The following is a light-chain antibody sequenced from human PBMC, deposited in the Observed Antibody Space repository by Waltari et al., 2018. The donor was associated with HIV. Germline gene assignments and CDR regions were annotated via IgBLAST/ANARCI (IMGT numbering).Light chain of an antibody. J-gene: IGLJ3*02. CDR3: CSYAGTYTYVL. CDR1: SSDVGRYDS. Sequence: QSALTQPRSVSGSPGQSVTISCTGTSSDVGRYDSVSRYLQHPGKVPKLIIYEVIKRPSGVPDRFSGSKSGNTASLTISGLQTEDEADYFCCSYAGTYTYVLFGGGTKLTVL. CDR2: EVI. V-gene: IGLV2-11*01.